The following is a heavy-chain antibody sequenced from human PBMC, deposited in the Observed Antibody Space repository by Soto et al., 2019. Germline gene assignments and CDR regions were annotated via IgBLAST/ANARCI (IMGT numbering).Heavy chain of an antibody. CDR1: GYTFTSYG. D-gene: IGHD3-22*01. Sequence: ASVKVSCKASGYTFTSYGISWVRQAPGQGLEWMGWISAYNGNTNYAQKLQGRVTMTTDTSTSTAYMELRSLRSDDTAVYYCARGGNYADRSGYVIFDSWGQGTLVTVSS. CDR2: ISAYNGNT. V-gene: IGHV1-18*01. CDR3: ARGGNYADRSGYVIFDS. J-gene: IGHJ4*02.